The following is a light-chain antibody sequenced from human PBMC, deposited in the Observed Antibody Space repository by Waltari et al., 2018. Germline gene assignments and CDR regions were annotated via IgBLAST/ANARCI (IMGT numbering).Light chain of an antibody. Sequence: QSALTQPASVSGSPGQAITIPRSGIGNDIDGSSLVSWYQHHPAKAPRVIIFEGTERPAGVSKRFSGSKSGNTASLTISGLQAEDEANYYCCSYAGSTASVMFGGGTKLTVL. V-gene: IGLV2-23*01. CDR1: GNDIDGSSL. J-gene: IGLJ3*02. CDR3: CSYAGSTASVM. CDR2: EGT.